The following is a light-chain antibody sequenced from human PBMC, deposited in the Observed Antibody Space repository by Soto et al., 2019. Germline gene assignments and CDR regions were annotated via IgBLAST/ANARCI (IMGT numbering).Light chain of an antibody. CDR3: QQYGSSPWT. CDR1: QSVSDTY. V-gene: IGKV3-20*01. Sequence: EIVLTQSPGTLSLSPGDRATLSCRASQSVSDTYIAWYQQKPGQAPRLLIYGASSRATGMPDRFIGSGSGTDFTVTISRLEPEDFAVYYCQQYGSSPWTFGQGTKVEIK. CDR2: GAS. J-gene: IGKJ1*01.